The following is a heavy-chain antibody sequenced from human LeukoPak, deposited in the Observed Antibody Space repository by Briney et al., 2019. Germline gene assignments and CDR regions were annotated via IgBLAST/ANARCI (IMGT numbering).Heavy chain of an antibody. CDR3: ARGDVDDFWSGYLYDAFDI. CDR1: GGSISSYY. V-gene: IGHV4-59*12. CDR2: IYHSGST. Sequence: SETLSLTCTVSGGSISSYYWSWIRQPPGKGLEWIGYIYHSGSTYYNPSLKSRVTISVDRSKNQFSLKLSSVTAADTAVYYCARGDVDDFWSGYLYDAFDIWGQGTMVTVSS. D-gene: IGHD3-3*01. J-gene: IGHJ3*02.